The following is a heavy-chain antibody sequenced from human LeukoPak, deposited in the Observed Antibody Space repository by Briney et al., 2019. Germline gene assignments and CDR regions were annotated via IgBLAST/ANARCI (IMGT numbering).Heavy chain of an antibody. Sequence: ASVKVSCKASGYTFTSYAVHWVRQAPGQRLEWMGWINAGNGNTKYSQKFQGRVTITRDTSASTAYMELSSLRSEDTAVYYCAWGTTVTTGDYWGQGTLVTVSS. CDR3: AWGTTVTTGDY. V-gene: IGHV1-3*01. J-gene: IGHJ4*02. D-gene: IGHD4-17*01. CDR1: GYTFTSYA. CDR2: INAGNGNT.